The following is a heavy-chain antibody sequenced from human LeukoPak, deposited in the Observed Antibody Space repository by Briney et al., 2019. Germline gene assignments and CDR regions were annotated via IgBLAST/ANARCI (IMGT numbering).Heavy chain of an antibody. D-gene: IGHD3-3*01. CDR1: GFTFSDYY. Sequence: PGGSLRLSYAASGFTFSDYYMSWIRQAPGKGREWVSYISSSGSTIYYADSVKGRFTIPRDNAKNSLYLQMNSLRAEDTGVYYCARVPVTIFGVVIWGSPYGMDVWGQGTTVTVPS. CDR3: ARVPVTIFGVVIWGSPYGMDV. CDR2: ISSSGSTI. V-gene: IGHV3-11*01. J-gene: IGHJ6*02.